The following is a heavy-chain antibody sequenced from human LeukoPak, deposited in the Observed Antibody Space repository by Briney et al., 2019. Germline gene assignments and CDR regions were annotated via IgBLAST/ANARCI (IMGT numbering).Heavy chain of an antibody. J-gene: IGHJ4*02. V-gene: IGHV6-1*01. D-gene: IGHD7-27*01. Sequence: QTLSLTCAISGDSVSSANTAWNWIRQSPSRGLEWLGRTYYRSKWYTDYAVSVKSRIIINPDTSKNQFSLQLNSLTPEDTAVYYCARGWGFDFWGQGTLVTVSS. CDR3: ARGWGFDF. CDR1: GDSVSSANTA. CDR2: TYYRSKWYT.